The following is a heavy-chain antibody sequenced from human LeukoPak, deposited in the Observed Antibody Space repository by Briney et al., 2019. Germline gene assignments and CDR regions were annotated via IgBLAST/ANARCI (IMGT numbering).Heavy chain of an antibody. Sequence: NPSETLSLTCAVYGGSFSGYYWSWIRQPPGKGLEWIREINHSGSTNYNPSLKSRVTISVDTSKNQFSLKLSSVTAADTAVYYCARGYNWFDPWGQGTLVTVSS. CDR2: INHSGST. CDR3: ARGYNWFDP. J-gene: IGHJ5*02. V-gene: IGHV4-34*01. CDR1: GGSFSGYY.